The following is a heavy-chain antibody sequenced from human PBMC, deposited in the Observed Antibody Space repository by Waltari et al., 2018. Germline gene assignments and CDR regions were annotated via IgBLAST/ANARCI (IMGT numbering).Heavy chain of an antibody. CDR1: GFTFSNDA. Sequence: EVQLLESGGGLVQPGGSLRLSCAASGFTFSNDAMSWVRQAPGKGLEWVSAISGGGGSTYYADSVKCRFTISRDNSENTLYLQMNSLRAEDTALYYCAKDRVTVMGAFDIWGQGTMVTVSS. J-gene: IGHJ3*02. V-gene: IGHV3-23*01. D-gene: IGHD4-17*01. CDR3: AKDRVTVMGAFDI. CDR2: ISGGGGST.